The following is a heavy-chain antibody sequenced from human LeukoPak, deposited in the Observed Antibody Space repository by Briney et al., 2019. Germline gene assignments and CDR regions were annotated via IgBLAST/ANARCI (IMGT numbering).Heavy chain of an antibody. Sequence: GGSLRLSCAASGFTFSSYGMHWVRQAPGKGLEWVAVIWYDGSNKYYADSVKGRFTISRDNAKNSLYLQMNSLRAEDTAVYYCARSDSSGYYYDAFDIWGQGTMVTVSS. V-gene: IGHV3-33*03. CDR3: ARSDSSGYYYDAFDI. J-gene: IGHJ3*02. CDR2: IWYDGSNK. D-gene: IGHD3-22*01. CDR1: GFTFSSYG.